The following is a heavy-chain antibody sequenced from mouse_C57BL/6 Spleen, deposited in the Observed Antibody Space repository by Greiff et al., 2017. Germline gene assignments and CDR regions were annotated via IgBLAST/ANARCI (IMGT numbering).Heavy chain of an antibody. Sequence: VQRVESGPGLVQPSQSLSITCTVSGFSLPSYGVPWVRQSPGKGLEWLGVIWRGGSTDYNAAFMSRLSITKDNSKSQVFFKMNSLQADDTAIYYCAKKGYAMDYWGQGTSVTVSS. CDR3: AKKGYAMDY. CDR1: GFSLPSYG. J-gene: IGHJ4*01. V-gene: IGHV2-5*01. CDR2: IWRGGST.